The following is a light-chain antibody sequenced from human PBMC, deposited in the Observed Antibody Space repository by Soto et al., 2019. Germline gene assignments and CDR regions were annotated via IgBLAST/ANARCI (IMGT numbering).Light chain of an antibody. J-gene: IGLJ3*02. CDR1: SSDVGGYNY. CDR3: SSYTTSSTLV. Sequence: QSVLTQPASVSGSPGQSITIYCTGTSSDVGGYNYVSWYQQHPGKAPKLMIYEVSNRPSGVSNRFSGSKSANTASLTISGLQAEDEADYYCSSYTTSSTLVFGGGTKVTVL. CDR2: EVS. V-gene: IGLV2-14*03.